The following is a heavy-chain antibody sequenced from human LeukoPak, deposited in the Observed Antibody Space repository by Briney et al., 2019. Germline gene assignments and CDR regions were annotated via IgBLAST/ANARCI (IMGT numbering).Heavy chain of an antibody. J-gene: IGHJ4*02. D-gene: IGHD3-10*01. V-gene: IGHV3-74*01. Sequence: GGSLRLSCVASGNYWMHWVRQAPGKGLVWVSHINSDGSWTSYADSVKGRFTISKDSAKNTVYLQMNSLRDEDTAVYYCARDDPNWDPSSYYFDSWGQGVLVTVSS. CDR2: INSDGSWT. CDR1: GNYW. CDR3: ARDDPNWDPSSYYFDS.